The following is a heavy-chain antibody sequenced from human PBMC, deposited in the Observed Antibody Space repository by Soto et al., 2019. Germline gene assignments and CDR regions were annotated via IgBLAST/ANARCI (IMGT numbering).Heavy chain of an antibody. D-gene: IGHD2-15*01. CDR2: IYYSGST. CDR1: GGSISSSSYY. CDR3: AATSIGYCSGGSCYEGGD. J-gene: IGHJ4*02. Sequence: SETLSLTCTVSGGSISSSSYYWGWIRQPPGKGLEWIGSIYYSGSTYYNPSLKSRVTISVDTSKNQFSLKLSSVTAADTAVYYCAATSIGYCSGGSCYEGGDWGQGTLVTVSS. V-gene: IGHV4-39*01.